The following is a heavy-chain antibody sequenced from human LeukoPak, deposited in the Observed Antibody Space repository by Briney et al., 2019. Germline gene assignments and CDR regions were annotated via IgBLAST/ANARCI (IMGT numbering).Heavy chain of an antibody. CDR1: GGSISSSSYY. J-gene: IGHJ3*02. V-gene: IGHV4-39*01. D-gene: IGHD2-21*02. CDR3: ARRGLSDWDRDAFDI. CDR2: IYYSGST. Sequence: SETLSLTCTVPGGSISSSSYYWGWIRQPPGKGLEWIGSIYYSGSTYYNPSLKSRVTISVDTSKNQFSLKLSSVTAADTAVYYCARRGLSDWDRDAFDIWGQGTMVTVSS.